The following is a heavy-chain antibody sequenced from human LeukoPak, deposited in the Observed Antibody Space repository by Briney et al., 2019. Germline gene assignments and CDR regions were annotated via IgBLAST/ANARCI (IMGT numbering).Heavy chain of an antibody. Sequence: ASVKASCKASGYTFTAYYMHWVRQAPGQGLEWMGWINPNSGDTNYAQNFQGRVTMTRDTSISTAYMELSRLRSDDTAMYYCARGRGYYSFDCWGQGTLVTVSS. V-gene: IGHV1-2*02. CDR3: ARGRGYYSFDC. J-gene: IGHJ4*02. CDR1: GYTFTAYY. D-gene: IGHD3-22*01. CDR2: INPNSGDT.